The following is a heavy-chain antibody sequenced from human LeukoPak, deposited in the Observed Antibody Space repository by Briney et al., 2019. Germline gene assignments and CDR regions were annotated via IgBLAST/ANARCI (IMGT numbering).Heavy chain of an antibody. CDR1: GFTFADYS. V-gene: IGHV3-48*03. J-gene: IGHJ4*02. Sequence: GGSLRLSCAASGFTFADYSMHWVRQAPGKGLEWVSYISNSGSIIHYADSVKGRFTISRDNAKNSLNVQMNSLRAEDTAVYYCARATAYSYLFDYWGQGTLVTVSS. CDR3: ARATAYSYLFDY. CDR2: ISNSGSII. D-gene: IGHD5-18*01.